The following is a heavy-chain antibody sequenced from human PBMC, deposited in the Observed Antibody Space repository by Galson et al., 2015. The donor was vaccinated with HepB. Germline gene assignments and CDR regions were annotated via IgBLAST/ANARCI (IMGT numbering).Heavy chain of an antibody. Sequence: TLSLTCTVSGGSISSGGYYWSWIRQHPGKGLEWIGYIYYSGSTYYNPSLKSRVTISVDTSKNQFSLKLSSVTAADTAVYYCAREGSGKVGWFDPWGQGTLVTVSS. V-gene: IGHV4-31*03. J-gene: IGHJ5*02. CDR3: AREGSGKVGWFDP. CDR1: GGSISSGGYY. D-gene: IGHD1-26*01. CDR2: IYYSGST.